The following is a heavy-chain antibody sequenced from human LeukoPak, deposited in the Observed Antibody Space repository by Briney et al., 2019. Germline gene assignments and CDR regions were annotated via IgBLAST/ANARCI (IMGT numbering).Heavy chain of an antibody. CDR2: ITSSGGAT. V-gene: IGHV3-23*01. Sequence: GRSLRLSCAASGFTFSSYGMHWVRQAPGKGLEWVSSITSSGGATYYADSVKGRFTISRDNSKSTLFLQMNSLRAEDTAIYSCAKRAPFYFDFWGQGTVVTVSS. CDR1: GFTFSSYG. J-gene: IGHJ4*02. CDR3: AKRAPFYFDF.